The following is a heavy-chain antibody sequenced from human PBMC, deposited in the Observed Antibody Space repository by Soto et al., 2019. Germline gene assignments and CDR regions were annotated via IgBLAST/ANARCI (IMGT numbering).Heavy chain of an antibody. Sequence: QVQLVQSGAEVKKPGASVKVSCKASGYTFTNYGITWVRQAPGQGLEWMGWISGYNGNIKYAQMLQGRVTMTTDTFTSTANMELRSLRSDDTAVYYCARDLSFGSGWYDSWGQGTLVTVSS. CDR3: ARDLSFGSGWYDS. CDR1: GYTFTNYG. D-gene: IGHD3-10*01. V-gene: IGHV1-18*01. J-gene: IGHJ5*01. CDR2: ISGYNGNI.